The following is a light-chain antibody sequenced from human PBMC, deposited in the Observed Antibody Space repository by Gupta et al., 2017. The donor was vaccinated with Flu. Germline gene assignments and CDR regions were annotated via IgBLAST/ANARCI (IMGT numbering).Light chain of an antibody. J-gene: IGLJ3*02. CDR1: KSGSES. CDR3: QPWESIRDHLV. CDR2: DDN. V-gene: IGLV3-21*02. Sequence: SYVLSQPPSVSVAPGQTARITCGGNKSGSESVHWYQQKPGPATVMLVYDDNDRPSGIPDRFSASKSGTTATLTITSVEGVDGADYYCQPWESIRDHLVFGGGTKLTVL.